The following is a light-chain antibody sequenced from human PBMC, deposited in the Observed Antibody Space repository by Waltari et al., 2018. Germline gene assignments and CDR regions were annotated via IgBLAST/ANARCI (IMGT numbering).Light chain of an antibody. Sequence: SPGQSITISCTGTSSDVGGYNYVSWYQQHPGKAPKLIIFDVSDRPSGVSNRFSGSKSGNTASLTISGLQAEDEADYYCSSYIGSSTLELFGGGTSLTVL. J-gene: IGLJ2*01. CDR1: SSDVGGYNY. CDR2: DVS. CDR3: SSYIGSSTLEL. V-gene: IGLV2-14*03.